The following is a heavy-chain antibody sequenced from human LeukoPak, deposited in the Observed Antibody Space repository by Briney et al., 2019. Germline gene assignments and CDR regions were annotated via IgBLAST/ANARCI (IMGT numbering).Heavy chain of an antibody. V-gene: IGHV1-18*03. Sequence: ASVKVSCKASGYSFTSYSISWGSQAPGQGLEWMGWISAYIGNTNYAQKLQGRVTMTTDTSTITDYIEERSLRSADMHMNSLTRQAMGGIYCCSSTSCFRLDFWGQGTLVTVSS. J-gene: IGHJ4*02. D-gene: IGHD2-2*01. CDR3: TRQAMGGIYCCSSTSCFRLDF. CDR1: GYSFTSYS. CDR2: ISAYIGNT.